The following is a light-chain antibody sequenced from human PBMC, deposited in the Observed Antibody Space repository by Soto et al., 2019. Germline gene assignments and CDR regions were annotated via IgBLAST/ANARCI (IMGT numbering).Light chain of an antibody. J-gene: IGLJ2*01. CDR1: SSDVGGYNY. V-gene: IGLV2-14*01. Sequence: QSALTQPASVSGSPGQSITISCTGSSSDVGGYNYVSWYQQHPGKAPKLMIYEVSNRPSGISNRFSGSKSGNTASLTLSGLQAEDEADYYCSAYAGSNKLVFGGGTKVTVL. CDR3: SAYAGSNKLV. CDR2: EVS.